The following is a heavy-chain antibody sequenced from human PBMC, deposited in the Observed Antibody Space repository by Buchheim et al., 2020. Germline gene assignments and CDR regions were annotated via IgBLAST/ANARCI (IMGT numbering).Heavy chain of an antibody. CDR3: VLREGLYKGFLDY. V-gene: IGHV3-23*01. J-gene: IGHJ4*02. CDR2: INGIGSST. CDR1: GFTFSSYA. Sequence: EVQLLESGGGLVQPGGSLRLSCAASGFTFSSYAMTWVRQAPGKGLEWVSTINGIGSSTYYADSVKGRFTISRDNSENTLYLQVNSLRAEDTAVYYCVLREGLYKGFLDYWGQGTLVTVSS. D-gene: IGHD1-14*01.